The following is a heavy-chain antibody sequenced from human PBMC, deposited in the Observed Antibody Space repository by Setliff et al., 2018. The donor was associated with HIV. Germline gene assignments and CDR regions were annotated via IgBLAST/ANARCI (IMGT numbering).Heavy chain of an antibody. V-gene: IGHV1-69*05. D-gene: IGHD3-10*01. J-gene: IGHJ6*03. Sequence: SVKVSCKASGGTFSNYAINWVRQAPGQGLEWMVGIIPILGTANYAQKFQGRVTITTDESTSTAYMELSSLRSEDTAVYYCARGAHPGSAEDYYYYMDVWGKGTTVTISS. CDR1: GGTFSNYA. CDR2: IIPILGTA. CDR3: ARGAHPGSAEDYYYYMDV.